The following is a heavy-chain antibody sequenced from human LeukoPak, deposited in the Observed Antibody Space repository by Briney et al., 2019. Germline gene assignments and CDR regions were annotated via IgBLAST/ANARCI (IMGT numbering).Heavy chain of an antibody. J-gene: IGHJ4*02. Sequence: SETLSLTCTVSGGSISSYYWSWIRQPPGKGLEWIGYIYYSGSTNYNPSLKSRVTISVDTSKNQFSLKLSSVTAADTAVYYCAKDRGPMVRAAAKDYWGQGTLVTVSS. CDR1: GGSISSYY. CDR2: IYYSGST. D-gene: IGHD3-10*01. CDR3: AKDRGPMVRAAAKDY. V-gene: IGHV4-59*01.